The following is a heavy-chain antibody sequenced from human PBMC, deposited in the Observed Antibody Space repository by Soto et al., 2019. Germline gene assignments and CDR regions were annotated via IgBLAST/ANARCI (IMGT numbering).Heavy chain of an antibody. CDR2: ISAYNGNT. Sequence: GASVKVSCKASGYTFTCYGISWVRQAPGQGLEWMGWISAYNGNTNYAQKLQGRVTMTTDTSTSTAYMELRSLRSDDTAVYYCALVRSGWYVDYWGQGTLVTVSS. CDR3: ALVRSGWYVDY. CDR1: GYTFTCYG. V-gene: IGHV1-18*01. D-gene: IGHD6-19*01. J-gene: IGHJ4*02.